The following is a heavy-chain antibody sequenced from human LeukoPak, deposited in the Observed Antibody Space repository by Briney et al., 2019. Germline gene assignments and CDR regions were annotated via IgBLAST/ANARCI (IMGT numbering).Heavy chain of an antibody. CDR3: ARAPNTGYSSGWYPGKWFDP. D-gene: IGHD6-19*01. V-gene: IGHV6-1*01. CDR2: TYYRSKWYN. J-gene: IGHJ5*02. Sequence: SQTLSLTCAISGDSVSSNSAAWNWIRQSPSRGLEWLGRTYYRSKWYNDYAVSVKSRITINPDTSKNQFSLQLNSVTPEDAAVYYCARAPNTGYSSGWYPGKWFDPWGQRTLVTVSS. CDR1: GDSVSSNSAA.